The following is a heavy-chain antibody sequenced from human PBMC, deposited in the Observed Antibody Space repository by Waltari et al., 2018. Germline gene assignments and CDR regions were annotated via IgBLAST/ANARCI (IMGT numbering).Heavy chain of an antibody. V-gene: IGHV3-9*01. CDR1: GFTFDDYA. J-gene: IGHJ5*02. CDR3: AREGFDP. CDR2: ISWNSGSI. Sequence: EVQLVESGGGLVQPGRSLRLSCAASGFTFDDYAMHWVRQAPGKGLEWVSGISWNSGSIGYADSVKGRFTISRDNAKNSLYLQMNSLRSEDTAVYYCAREGFDPWGQGTLVTVSS.